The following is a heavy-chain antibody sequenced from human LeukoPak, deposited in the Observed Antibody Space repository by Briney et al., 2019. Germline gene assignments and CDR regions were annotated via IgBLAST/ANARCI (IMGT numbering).Heavy chain of an antibody. Sequence: PGGSLRLSCAASGFTFSSYWMSWVRQAPGKGLEWVANIKQDGNEKYYVDSVKGRFAISRDNAKNSLYLQMTSLRAEDTAVYYCARDGPSSSFDYWGQGTLVTVSS. CDR3: ARDGPSSSFDY. CDR2: IKQDGNEK. J-gene: IGHJ4*02. CDR1: GFTFSSYW. V-gene: IGHV3-7*01. D-gene: IGHD3-10*01.